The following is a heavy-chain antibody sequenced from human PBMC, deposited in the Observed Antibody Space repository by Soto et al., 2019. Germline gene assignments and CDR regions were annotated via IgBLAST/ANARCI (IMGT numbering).Heavy chain of an antibody. D-gene: IGHD6-13*01. V-gene: IGHV4-31*02. CDR3: ARRQQVVGYFDY. J-gene: IGHJ4*02. Sequence: SETLSLTCTVSGGSISSGGYYWSWIRQLPGKGLEWIGYICYSGSTYYNPSLKSRVTVSSDTSKNQFSLTLSSVTAADTAVYYCARRQQVVGYFDYWGQGTLVTVSS. CDR2: ICYSGST. CDR1: GGSISSGGYY.